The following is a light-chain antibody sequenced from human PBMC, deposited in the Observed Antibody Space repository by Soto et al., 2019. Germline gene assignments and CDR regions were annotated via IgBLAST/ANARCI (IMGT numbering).Light chain of an antibody. Sequence: QSVLTQHRSVSVSPGQAVTISCTGSSSDVGGYNYVSWYQHPPGNAPKLIIYNVNKRPAWVPDRFSGSKSGDTASLTISGRQAEDEDDDYCCSYAGTYTTTFGGGTKLTVL. CDR2: NVN. V-gene: IGLV2-11*01. CDR1: SSDVGGYNY. J-gene: IGLJ2*01. CDR3: CSYAGTYTTT.